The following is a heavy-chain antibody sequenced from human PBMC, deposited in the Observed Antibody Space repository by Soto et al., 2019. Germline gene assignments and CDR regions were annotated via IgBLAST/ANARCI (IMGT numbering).Heavy chain of an antibody. CDR3: ARDGSGH. V-gene: IGHV3-66*01. J-gene: IGHJ4*02. CDR1: GLTVRTNP. Sequence: EVQLVESGGCLVQPGGSLSLACAASGLTVRTNPMSWVRQAPGKGLEWVSVIYNGGGTHYADSVKGRFTISRDNSKNTVNLQMNSLRPEDTAVYYCARDGSGHWGQGTLVTVSS. CDR2: IYNGGGT.